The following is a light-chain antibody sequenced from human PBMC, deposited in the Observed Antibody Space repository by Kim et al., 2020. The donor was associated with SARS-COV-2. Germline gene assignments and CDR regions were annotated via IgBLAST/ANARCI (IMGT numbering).Light chain of an antibody. CDR3: QQYNSHSYT. CDR2: KAS. CDR1: QSISSW. J-gene: IGKJ2*01. V-gene: IGKV1-5*03. Sequence: DIEMTQSPSTLSASVGDRVTITCRASQSISSWLAWYQQKPGKAPKLLISKASSLESGVPSRFSGSGSGTEFTLTISSLQPDDFATYYCQQYNSHSYTFGQGTKLEIK.